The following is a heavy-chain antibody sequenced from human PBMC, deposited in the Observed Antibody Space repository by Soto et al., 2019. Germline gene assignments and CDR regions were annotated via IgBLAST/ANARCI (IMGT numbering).Heavy chain of an antibody. Sequence: PSETLSLTSTVSGGNISSYYWSWIRQPPGKGLEWIGYIYYSGSTNYNPSLKSRVTISVDTSKNQFSLKLSSVTAADTAVYYCARAKGIAVATYYDYWGQGTLVTVSS. J-gene: IGHJ4*02. D-gene: IGHD6-19*01. CDR1: GGNISSYY. CDR3: ARAKGIAVATYYDY. CDR2: IYYSGST. V-gene: IGHV4-59*01.